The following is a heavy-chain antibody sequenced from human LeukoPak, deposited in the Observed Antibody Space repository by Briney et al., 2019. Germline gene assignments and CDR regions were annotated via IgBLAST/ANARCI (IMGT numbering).Heavy chain of an antibody. CDR3: AKGKSIASLWYMDV. CDR1: GFSLGDYA. J-gene: IGHJ6*03. D-gene: IGHD2-2*01. Sequence: PGGSLRLSCEASGFSLGDYAMHWVRQIPGKGLEWVSGITWDSGTIDYAGSVRGRFTISRDNAKNSLYLQINTLRPEDTAIYYCAKGKSIASLWYMDVWGKGTTVIVSS. V-gene: IGHV3-9*01. CDR2: ITWDSGTI.